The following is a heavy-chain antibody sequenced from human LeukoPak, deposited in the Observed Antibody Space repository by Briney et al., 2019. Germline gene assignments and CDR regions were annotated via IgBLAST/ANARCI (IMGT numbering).Heavy chain of an antibody. Sequence: RGAPLQISWKGSGSIFTSYWIGWVRPLPGKGLEWMGIIYPGESDTRYSPSFQGQVTISADKSTSTAYLQWSSLKASDTAMYYCARHLGGYYDSSGYLDYWGQGTLVTVSS. J-gene: IGHJ4*02. V-gene: IGHV5-51*01. CDR3: ARHLGGYYDSSGYLDY. D-gene: IGHD3-22*01. CDR1: GSIFTSYW. CDR2: IYPGESDT.